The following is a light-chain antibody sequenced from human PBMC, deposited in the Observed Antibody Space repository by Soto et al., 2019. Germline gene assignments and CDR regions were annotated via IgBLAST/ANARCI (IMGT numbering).Light chain of an antibody. CDR3: SSYTGNPTLPVV. CDR1: SSDIGFVNY. V-gene: IGLV2-14*01. CDR2: EVT. Sequence: QSALTQPASVSGSPVQSITISCTGTSSDIGFVNYVSWYQQHPGKAPKLMIYEVTDRPSGISNRFSGSKSGNTASLTISGLQTEDEADYYCSSYTGNPTLPVVFGGGTKLTVL. J-gene: IGLJ2*01.